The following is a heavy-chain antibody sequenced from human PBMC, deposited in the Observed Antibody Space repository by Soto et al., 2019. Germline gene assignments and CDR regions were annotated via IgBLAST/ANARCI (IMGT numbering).Heavy chain of an antibody. Sequence: QVQLVQSGAEVKKPGSSVKVSCKASGGSFNSNAFSWVRQAPGQGLEWLGGIIPIFTSANYAQKFQGRVTITADESSSTIYMELSRLTPEYTAVYYWAKTTGATYILHGRDVWGPGTKVTVSS. J-gene: IGHJ6*02. CDR3: AKTTGATYILHGRDV. V-gene: IGHV1-69*01. CDR1: GGSFNSNA. CDR2: IIPIFTSA. D-gene: IGHD5-12*01.